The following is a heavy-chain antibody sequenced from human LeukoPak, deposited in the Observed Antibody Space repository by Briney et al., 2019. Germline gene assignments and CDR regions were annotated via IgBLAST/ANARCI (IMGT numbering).Heavy chain of an antibody. V-gene: IGHV3-23*01. D-gene: IGHD6-19*01. CDR2: VGNGGDGT. Sequence: GGSLRLSCAASGFTFSSYAIAWVRQAPGKGLEWVSTVGNGGDGTYYADSVKGRLTISRDNSKNTLYLQMSSLRAEDTAVYYCAKVTTASSGRGSDYWGPGTLVTVSS. CDR3: AKVTTASSGRGSDY. J-gene: IGHJ4*02. CDR1: GFTFSSYA.